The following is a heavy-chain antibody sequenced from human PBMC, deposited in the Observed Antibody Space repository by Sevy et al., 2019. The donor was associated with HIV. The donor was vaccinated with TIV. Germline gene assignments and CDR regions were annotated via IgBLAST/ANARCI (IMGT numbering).Heavy chain of an antibody. Sequence: ASVKVSCKASGGTFSSYAIHWVRQAPGQGLEWMGGIIPIFGTTNYAQKFQGRVTITADESTGTSTMELSSLRSEDTAVYYCARGVTMIRGGGYYFDYWGQGTLVTVSS. D-gene: IGHD3-22*01. CDR3: ARGVTMIRGGGYYFDY. CDR2: IIPIFGTT. V-gene: IGHV1-69*13. CDR1: GGTFSSYA. J-gene: IGHJ4*02.